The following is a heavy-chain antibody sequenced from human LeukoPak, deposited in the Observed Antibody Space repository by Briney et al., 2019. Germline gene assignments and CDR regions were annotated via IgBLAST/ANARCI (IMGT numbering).Heavy chain of an antibody. CDR2: IYYSGYT. V-gene: IGHV4-59*08. D-gene: IGHD3-16*01. CDR1: GGSISPYY. J-gene: IGHJ4*02. CDR3: ARGGFRACDY. Sequence: SETLSLTCNLSGGSISPYYWSWIRQSPGKGLELIGYIYYSGYTNYNPSPKSRVTISLDTSKNQFSLKLSSGTAADTAMYYCARGGFRACDYWGQGTLVTVSS.